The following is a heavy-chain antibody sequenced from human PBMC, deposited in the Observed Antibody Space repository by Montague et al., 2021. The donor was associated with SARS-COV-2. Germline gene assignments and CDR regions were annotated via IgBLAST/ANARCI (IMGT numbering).Heavy chain of an antibody. CDR3: ARVRYYGSETSVGMDV. CDR2: INHSGST. J-gene: IGHJ6*02. CDR1: GGSFSGYY. Sequence: SETLSLTCAVYGGSFSGYYWSWIRQPPGKGLEWIGEINHSGSTNYNPSLKSQVTISVDTSKNQFSLKLSSVTAADTAVYYCARVRYYGSETSVGMDVWGQGTTVTVSS. V-gene: IGHV4-34*01. D-gene: IGHD3-10*01.